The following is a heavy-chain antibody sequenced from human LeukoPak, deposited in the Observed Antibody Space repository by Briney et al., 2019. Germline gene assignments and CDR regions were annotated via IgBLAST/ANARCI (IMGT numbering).Heavy chain of an antibody. J-gene: IGHJ6*03. CDR1: GGSINSYY. V-gene: IGHV4-4*07. CDR3: ARDTTMINNYYYYTDV. Sequence: SETLSLTCTVSGGSINSYYWSWIRQPAGKGLDWIGRIHASGSTNYNPSLRGRFSISVDTSKNQFSLHLSSVTAADTAVYFCARDTTMINNYYYYTDVWGKGTTVTVSS. CDR2: IHASGST. D-gene: IGHD5-18*01.